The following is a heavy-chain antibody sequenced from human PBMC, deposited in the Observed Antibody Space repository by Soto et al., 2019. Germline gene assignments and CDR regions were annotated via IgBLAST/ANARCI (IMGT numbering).Heavy chain of an antibody. V-gene: IGHV3-30-3*01. J-gene: IGHJ4*02. Sequence: GGSLRLSCAASGFTFSSYAMHWVRQAPGKGLEWVAVISYDGSNKYYADSVKGRFTISRDNSKNTLYLQMNSLRAEDTAVYYCARDRDYGSGSYYKEINGGEDYWGQGTLVTVSS. CDR1: GFTFSSYA. CDR3: ARDRDYGSGSYYKEINGGEDY. CDR2: ISYDGSNK. D-gene: IGHD3-10*01.